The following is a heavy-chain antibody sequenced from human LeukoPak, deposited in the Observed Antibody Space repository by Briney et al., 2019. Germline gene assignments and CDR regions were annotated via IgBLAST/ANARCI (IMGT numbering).Heavy chain of an antibody. CDR2: IYSGGST. V-gene: IGHV3-53*01. Sequence: GGSLRLSCAASGFTVSSNYVSWVRQAPGKGLEWVSVIYSGGSTYYADSVKGRFTISRDNSKNTLYLQMNSLRAEDTAVYYCARFHYGYDAFDIWGQGTMVTVSS. CDR1: GFTVSSNY. D-gene: IGHD5-18*01. J-gene: IGHJ3*02. CDR3: ARFHYGYDAFDI.